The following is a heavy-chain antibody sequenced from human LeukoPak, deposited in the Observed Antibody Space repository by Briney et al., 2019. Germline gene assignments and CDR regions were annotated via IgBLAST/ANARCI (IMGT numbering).Heavy chain of an antibody. V-gene: IGHV3-23*01. CDR2: ISGSGGSK. CDR1: GFTFSSYA. J-gene: IGHJ4*02. Sequence: PGGSLRLSCAASGFTFSSYAMSWVRQAPGKGLEWVSAISGSGGSKYYADSVKGRFTISRDNSKNTLYLQMNSLRAEDTAVYYCAKDRVSVYYYDSSGYYYFDYWGQGTLVTVSS. CDR3: AKDRVSVYYYDSSGYYYFDY. D-gene: IGHD3-22*01.